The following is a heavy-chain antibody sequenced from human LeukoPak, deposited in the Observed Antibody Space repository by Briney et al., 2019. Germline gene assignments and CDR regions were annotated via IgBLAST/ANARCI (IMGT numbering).Heavy chain of an antibody. J-gene: IGHJ6*02. Sequence: PGGSLRLPCAASGFTFSSYSMNWVRQAPGKGLEWVSYISSSSSTIYYADSVKGRFTISRDNAKNSLYLQMNSLRAEDTAVYYCAKWDYYYGMDVWGQGTTVTVSS. CDR2: ISSSSSTI. CDR3: AKWDYYYGMDV. D-gene: IGHD2-8*01. V-gene: IGHV3-48*04. CDR1: GFTFSSYS.